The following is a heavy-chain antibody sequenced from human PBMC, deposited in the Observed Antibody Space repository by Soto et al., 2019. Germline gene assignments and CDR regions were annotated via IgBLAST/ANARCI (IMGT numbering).Heavy chain of an antibody. V-gene: IGHV4-59*01. Sequence: LSLTCSVSGGSIRDYFWTWVRQPPGKGLEWIGYISSSGTINYNSSLKGRVTISLDKSRNQFSLKLSSVTTADTAVYFCARDRKLVIPGNYYYYGMDVWGQRTTVTVSS. CDR1: GGSIRDYF. J-gene: IGHJ6*02. CDR2: ISSSGTI. CDR3: ARDRKLVIPGNYYYYGMDV. D-gene: IGHD3-9*01.